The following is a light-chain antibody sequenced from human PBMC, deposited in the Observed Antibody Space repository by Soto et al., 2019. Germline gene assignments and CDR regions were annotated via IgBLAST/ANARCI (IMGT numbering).Light chain of an antibody. CDR2: GAP. CDR3: QEYECCST. V-gene: IGKV1-5*03. J-gene: IGKJ1*01. Sequence: DIQMTQSPPTLPASVGDRVTITCRASQSINSWLAWYQQKPGKAPKLLIYGAPNLESGVPSRFSGSGSGTEFTLTISSLQSDDFATYYCQEYECCSTFGQGTTV. CDR1: QSINSW.